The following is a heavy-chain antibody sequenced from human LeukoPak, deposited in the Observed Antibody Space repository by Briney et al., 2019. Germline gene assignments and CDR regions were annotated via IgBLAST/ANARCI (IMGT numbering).Heavy chain of an antibody. J-gene: IGHJ3*02. V-gene: IGHV3-30-3*01. Sequence: PGGSLRLSCAASGFTFSAFAMHWARQAPGKGLEWVAAYDASNKYYAVSVRGRFTISRDNSRNTLFLQMNSLRADDTAVYYCARGTTDIVAEISDAFDIWGQGTVVTVSS. CDR3: ARGTTDIVAEISDAFDI. CDR2: YDASNK. CDR1: GFTFSAFA. D-gene: IGHD5-12*01.